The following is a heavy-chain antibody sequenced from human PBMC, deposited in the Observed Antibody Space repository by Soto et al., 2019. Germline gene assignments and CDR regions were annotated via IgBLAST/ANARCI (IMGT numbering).Heavy chain of an antibody. CDR3: ARVGYYDSSGYLDY. CDR2: INHSGST. D-gene: IGHD3-22*01. J-gene: IGHJ4*02. V-gene: IGHV4-34*01. Sequence: QVQLQQWGAGLLKPSETLSLTCAVYGGSFSGYYWSWIRQPPGKGLEWIGEINHSGSTNYNPSLKSRITISVDTSRNQFSLKLSSVTAADTAVYYCARVGYYDSSGYLDYWGQGTLVTVSS. CDR1: GGSFSGYY.